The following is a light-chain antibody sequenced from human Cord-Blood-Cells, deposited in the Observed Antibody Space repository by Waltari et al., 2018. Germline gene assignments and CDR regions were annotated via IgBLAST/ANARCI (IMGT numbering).Light chain of an antibody. J-gene: IGLJ1*01. V-gene: IGLV2-14*01. Sequence: QSALTQPASVSGSPGQSITISCTGTSSDVGGYNYVSWYQQHPGKAPKLMIYEVSNRPSGVSNRVSGSKSGNTASLTISGLQAEDEADYDCSSYTSSSTYVFGTGTKVTVL. CDR2: EVS. CDR1: SSDVGGYNY. CDR3: SSYTSSSTYV.